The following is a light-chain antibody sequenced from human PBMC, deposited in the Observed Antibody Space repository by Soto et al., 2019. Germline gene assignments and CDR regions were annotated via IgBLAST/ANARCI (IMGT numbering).Light chain of an antibody. CDR3: QQFGGSYT. Sequence: EIELTQSPGTLSLSPGEGATLSCRASQSVSSNYLAWYQQKPGQAPRLLIYGASNRAPGIPDRFSGGGSGTDFTLTIRRLEPEDFAVYYCQQFGGSYTFGQGTKLQIK. CDR2: GAS. V-gene: IGKV3-20*01. CDR1: QSVSSNY. J-gene: IGKJ2*01.